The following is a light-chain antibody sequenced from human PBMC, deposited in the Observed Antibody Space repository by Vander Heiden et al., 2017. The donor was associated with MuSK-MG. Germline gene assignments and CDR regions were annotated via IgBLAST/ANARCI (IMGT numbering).Light chain of an antibody. CDR1: QTALYGPIKKNC. V-gene: IGKV4-1*01. Sequence: DIVMTQSPDSLAVSLGEGATINCKPSQTALYGPIKKNCLAWHQQKPGQPTKLLIQWAPSRISGVPDRFSGSGYGTEFALTISSPQAEEGAVYYCKQDGSTPSITFGQGTPLEIK. CDR2: WAP. CDR3: KQDGSTPSIT. J-gene: IGKJ5*01.